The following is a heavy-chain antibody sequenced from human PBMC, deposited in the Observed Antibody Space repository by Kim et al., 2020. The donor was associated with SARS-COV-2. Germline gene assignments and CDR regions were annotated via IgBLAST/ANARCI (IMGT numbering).Heavy chain of an antibody. D-gene: IGHD6-13*01. Sequence: GYADSVKGRFTISRDNAKNSLYLQMNSLRAEDTALYYCAKVIWAAAGPFDYWGQGTLVTVSS. J-gene: IGHJ4*02. V-gene: IGHV3-9*01. CDR3: AKVIWAAAGPFDY.